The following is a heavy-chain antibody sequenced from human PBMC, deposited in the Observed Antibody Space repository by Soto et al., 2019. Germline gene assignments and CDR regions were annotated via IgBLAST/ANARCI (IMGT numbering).Heavy chain of an antibody. D-gene: IGHD3-3*02. J-gene: IGHJ3*02. CDR3: TRDRHFRGVPDDI. CDR1: GFTFSSFG. CDR2: IWHDGTFT. Sequence: QVQLVESGGGVVQSGRSPRLSCAASGFTFSSFGMHWVRQAPGKGLEWVALIWHDGTFTHYADSVKGRFTISRDNSKNMLYLQMNSLRADDTAVYYCTRDRHFRGVPDDIWGQGTMVTVSS. V-gene: IGHV3-33*01.